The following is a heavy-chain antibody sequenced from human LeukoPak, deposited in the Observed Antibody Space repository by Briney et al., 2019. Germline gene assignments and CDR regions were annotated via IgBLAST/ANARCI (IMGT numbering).Heavy chain of an antibody. D-gene: IGHD5/OR15-5a*01. CDR1: GFTFTSYS. J-gene: IGHJ5*02. CDR2: IRQDGIEI. V-gene: IGHV3-7*01. Sequence: PGGSLRLSCAASGFTFTSYSMNCVRQAPGKGLEWVANIRQDGIEIYYLDSVKGRFTISRDNAKGSLYLQLSSLRAEDTALYYCARVVSWGWFGPWGQGTLVTVSS. CDR3: ARVVSWGWFGP.